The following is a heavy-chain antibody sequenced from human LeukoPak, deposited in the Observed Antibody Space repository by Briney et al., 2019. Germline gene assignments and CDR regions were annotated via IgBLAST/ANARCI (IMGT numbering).Heavy chain of an antibody. D-gene: IGHD2-2*01. CDR1: GGSFSGYY. Sequence: SETLSLTCAVYGGSFSGYYWSWIRQPPGKGLEWIGEINHSGSTNYNPSLKSRVTISVDTSKNQFSLKLSSATAADTAVYYCAYCSSTSCYGGDAFDIWGQGTMVTVSS. J-gene: IGHJ3*02. V-gene: IGHV4-34*01. CDR3: AYCSSTSCYGGDAFDI. CDR2: INHSGST.